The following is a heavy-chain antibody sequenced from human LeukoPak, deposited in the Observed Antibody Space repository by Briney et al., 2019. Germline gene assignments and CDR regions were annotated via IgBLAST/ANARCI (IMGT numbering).Heavy chain of an antibody. Sequence: SETLSLTCAVYGGSFSGYYWSWIRQPPGKGLEWIGEINHSGSTNYNPSLKSRVTISVDTSKNQFSLKLSSVTAADTAVYYCARAVPTYYYDSSGYYYSYYYYGMDVWGQGTTVTVSS. CDR1: GGSFSGYY. CDR2: INHSGST. J-gene: IGHJ6*02. D-gene: IGHD3-22*01. V-gene: IGHV4-34*01. CDR3: ARAVPTYYYDSSGYYYSYYYYGMDV.